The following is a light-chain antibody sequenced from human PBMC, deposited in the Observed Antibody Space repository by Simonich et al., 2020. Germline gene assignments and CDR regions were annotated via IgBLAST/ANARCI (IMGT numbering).Light chain of an antibody. CDR1: QSISSW. CDR2: KAS. CDR3: QQYNSYSPT. Sequence: DIQMTQSPSTLSASVGDRVTITCRAIQSISSWLAWYQQKPGKAPKLLIYKASSLESGVPSRFSGSGSWTEFTLTISSLQPDDFATYYCQQYNSYSPTFGGGTKVEIK. J-gene: IGKJ4*01. V-gene: IGKV1-5*03.